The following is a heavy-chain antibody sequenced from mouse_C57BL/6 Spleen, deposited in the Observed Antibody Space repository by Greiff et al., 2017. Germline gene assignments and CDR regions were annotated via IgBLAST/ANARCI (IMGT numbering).Heavy chain of an antibody. CDR3: ARDYSNYVNYAMDY. D-gene: IGHD2-5*01. CDR2: IYPGDGDT. V-gene: IGHV1-82*01. J-gene: IGHJ4*01. CDR1: GYAFSSSW. Sequence: QVQLQQSGPELVKPGASVKISCKASGYAFSSSWMNWVKQRPGKGLEWIGRIYPGDGDTNYNGKFKGKATLTADKSSSTAYMQLSSLTSEDSAVYFCARDYSNYVNYAMDYWGQGTSVTVSS.